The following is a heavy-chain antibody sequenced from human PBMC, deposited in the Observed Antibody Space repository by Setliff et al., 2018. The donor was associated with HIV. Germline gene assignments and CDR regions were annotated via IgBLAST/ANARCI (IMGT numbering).Heavy chain of an antibody. CDR3: ANFWSGYYVYYYYYMDV. J-gene: IGHJ6*03. CDR2: IYYSGST. Sequence: SETLSLTCTVSGGSISSSSYYWGWIRQPPGKGLEWIGSIYYSGSTYYNPSLKSRVTISVDTSKNQFSLKLSSVPAADTAVYYCANFWSGYYVYYYYYMDVWGKGTTVTVSS. CDR1: GGSISSSSYY. V-gene: IGHV4-39*01. D-gene: IGHD3-3*01.